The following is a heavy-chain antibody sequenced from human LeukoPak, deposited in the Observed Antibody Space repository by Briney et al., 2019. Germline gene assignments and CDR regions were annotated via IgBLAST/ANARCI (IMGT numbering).Heavy chain of an antibody. CDR3: ASGSYLFDY. Sequence: SETLSLTRTVSGGFISSGSYYWSWIRQPAGKGLEWIGRIYTSGSTNYNPSLKSRVTISVDTSKNQFSLKLSSVTAADTAVYYCASGSYLFDYWGQGTLVTVSS. D-gene: IGHD1-26*01. CDR2: IYTSGST. V-gene: IGHV4-61*02. J-gene: IGHJ4*02. CDR1: GGFISSGSYY.